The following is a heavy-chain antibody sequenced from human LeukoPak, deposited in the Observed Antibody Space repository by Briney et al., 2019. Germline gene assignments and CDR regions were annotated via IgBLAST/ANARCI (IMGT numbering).Heavy chain of an antibody. J-gene: IGHJ5*02. V-gene: IGHV1-69*13. CDR3: ARVPYYYYDSSGYSVYNWFDP. CDR1: GGTFSSYA. CDR2: IIPIFGTA. Sequence: SVRVSCKASGGTFSSYAISWVRQAPGQGLEWMGGIIPIFGTANYAQKFQGRVTITADESTSTAYMELSSLRSEDTAVYYCARVPYYYYDSSGYSVYNWFDPWGQGTLVTVSS. D-gene: IGHD3-22*01.